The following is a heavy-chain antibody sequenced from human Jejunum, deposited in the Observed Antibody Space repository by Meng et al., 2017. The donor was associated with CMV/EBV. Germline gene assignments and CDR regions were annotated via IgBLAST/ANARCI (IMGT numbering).Heavy chain of an antibody. Sequence: YTFTSHDMHWVRQAPGQGLEWMGWINPDSGGTNYAQKFLGRVTMTSDTSISTAYMELSSLRSDDTAVYYCARDLRFLGRCFGMDVWGQGTTVTVSS. V-gene: IGHV1-2*02. CDR1: YTFTSHD. D-gene: IGHD3-3*01. CDR3: ARDLRFLGRCFGMDV. CDR2: INPDSGGT. J-gene: IGHJ6*02.